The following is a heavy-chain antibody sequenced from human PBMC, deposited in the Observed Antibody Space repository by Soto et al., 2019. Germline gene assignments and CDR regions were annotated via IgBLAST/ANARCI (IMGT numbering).Heavy chain of an antibody. Sequence: GGSMRLSCAASGFTFSSYCMHWVRQAPGKGLEWVAVISYDGSNKYYADSVKGRFTISRDNSKNTLYLQMNSLRAEDTAVYYCAKDLDDEFWSGYPPLFDYWGQGTLVTVSS. CDR3: AKDLDDEFWSGYPPLFDY. CDR2: ISYDGSNK. V-gene: IGHV3-30*18. CDR1: GFTFSSYC. J-gene: IGHJ4*02. D-gene: IGHD3-3*01.